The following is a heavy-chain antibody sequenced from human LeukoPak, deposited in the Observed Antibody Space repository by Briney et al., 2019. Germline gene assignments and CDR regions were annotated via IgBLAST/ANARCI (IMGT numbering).Heavy chain of an antibody. CDR1: GFTFSSYA. V-gene: IGHV3-23*01. CDR2: ISGSGGST. J-gene: IGHJ4*02. D-gene: IGHD6-19*01. CDR3: AKGRIDKYSSGWFFDY. Sequence: GGSLRLSCAASGFTFSSYAMSWVRQAPGKGLEWVSAISGSGGSTYYADSVKGRFTISRDNSKNTLYLQMNSLRAEDTAVYYCAKGRIDKYSSGWFFDYWGQGTLVTVSS.